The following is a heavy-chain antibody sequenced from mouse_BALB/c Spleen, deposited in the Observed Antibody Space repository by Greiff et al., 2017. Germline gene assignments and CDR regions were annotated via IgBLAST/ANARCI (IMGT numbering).Heavy chain of an antibody. CDR1: GFTFSSYA. D-gene: IGHD2-3*01. CDR2: ISSGGSYT. Sequence: DVMLVESGGGLVKPGGSLKLSCAASGFTFSSYAMSWVRQSPEKRLEWVAEISSGGSYTYYPDTVTGRFTISRDNAKNTLYLEMSSLRSEDTAMYYCAREDGYYWFAYWSQGTLVTVSA. V-gene: IGHV5-9-4*01. CDR3: AREDGYYWFAY. J-gene: IGHJ3*01.